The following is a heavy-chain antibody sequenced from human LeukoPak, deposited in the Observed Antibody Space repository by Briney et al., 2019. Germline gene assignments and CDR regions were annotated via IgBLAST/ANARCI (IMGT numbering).Heavy chain of an antibody. J-gene: IGHJ6*03. CDR2: INPNSGGT. D-gene: IGHD6-19*01. Sequence: GASVKVSCKASGYTFTGYYMHWVRQAPGQGLEWMGWINPNSGGTNYAQKFQGRVTMTRNTSISTAYMELSSLRSEDTAVYYCARTPASSGWYYYYYYMDVWGKGTTVTVSS. V-gene: IGHV1-2*02. CDR1: GYTFTGYY. CDR3: ARTPASSGWYYYYYYMDV.